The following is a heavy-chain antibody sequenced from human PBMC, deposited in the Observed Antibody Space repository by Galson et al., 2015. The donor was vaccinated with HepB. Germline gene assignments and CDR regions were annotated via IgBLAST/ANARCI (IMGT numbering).Heavy chain of an antibody. CDR1: GYTFTSYA. CDR3: ARGLLCSSTSCLRSVPFY. Sequence: SVKVSCKASGYTFTSYAMNWVRQAPGQGLEWMGWINTNTGNPTYAQGFTGRFVFSLDTSVSTAYLQISSLKAEDTAVYYCARGLLCSSTSCLRSVPFYWGQGTLVTVSS. CDR2: INTNTGNP. J-gene: IGHJ4*02. V-gene: IGHV7-4-1*02. D-gene: IGHD2-2*01.